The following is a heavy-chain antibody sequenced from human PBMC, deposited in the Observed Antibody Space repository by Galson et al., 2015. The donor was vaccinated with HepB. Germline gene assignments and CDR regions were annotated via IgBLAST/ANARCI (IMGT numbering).Heavy chain of an antibody. CDR3: ARGTDAYKVGNY. V-gene: IGHV4-34*01. D-gene: IGHD5-24*01. CDR1: GGSFSGYY. Sequence: ETLSLTCAVYGGSFSGYYWTWIRQPPGKGLEWIGEIHPSGSTNYNPSLQSRVIISVDTSKNQFSLKLSSVTAADTAVYYCARGTDAYKVGNYWGQGTLVTVSS. CDR2: IHPSGST. J-gene: IGHJ4*02.